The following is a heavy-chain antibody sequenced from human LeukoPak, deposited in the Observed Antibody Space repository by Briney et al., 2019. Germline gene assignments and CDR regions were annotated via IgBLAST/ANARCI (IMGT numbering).Heavy chain of an antibody. CDR3: AKVGSSGWYDEYYFDY. V-gene: IGHV3-23*01. Sequence: PGGSLRLSCAASGFTFSSYAMSWVRQAPGKGLEWVSAISGSGGSTYYADSVKGRFTISRDNSKNTLYLQMNSLRAEDTAVYYCAKVGSSGWYDEYYFDYWGQGTLVTVSS. J-gene: IGHJ4*02. CDR1: GFTFSSYA. D-gene: IGHD6-19*01. CDR2: ISGSGGST.